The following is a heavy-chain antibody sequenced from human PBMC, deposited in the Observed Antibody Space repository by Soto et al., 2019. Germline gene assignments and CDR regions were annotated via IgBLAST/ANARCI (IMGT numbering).Heavy chain of an antibody. J-gene: IGHJ3*02. D-gene: IGHD3-10*01. CDR1: GYSFTSYW. CDR2: IYPGDSDT. CDR3: ARPTPKAARPSSGSDAFDI. Sequence: PGESLKISCKGSGYSFTSYWIGWVRQMPGKGLEWMGIIYPGDSDTRYSPSFQGQVTISADKSISTAYLQWSSLKASDTAMYYCARPTPKAARPSSGSDAFDIWGQGTMVTVSS. V-gene: IGHV5-51*01.